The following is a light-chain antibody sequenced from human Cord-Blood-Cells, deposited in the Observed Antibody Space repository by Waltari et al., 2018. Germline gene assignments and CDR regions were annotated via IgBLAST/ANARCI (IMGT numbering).Light chain of an antibody. CDR3: QQSYRAPVT. CDR2: AAA. J-gene: IGKJ4*01. Sequence: DLQLTPPPSSLPASVGDRVTITCRASQSIRSNLNWYQQKPGKAPRLLSYAAAILQRGAPSRFSGSRSGTEFARTISGQQPEDFGTYVRQQSYRAPVTFGGGTKVEIE. CDR1: QSIRSN. V-gene: IGKV1-39*01.